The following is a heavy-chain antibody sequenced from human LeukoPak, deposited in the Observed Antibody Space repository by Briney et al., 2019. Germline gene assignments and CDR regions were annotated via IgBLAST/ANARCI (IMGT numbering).Heavy chain of an antibody. Sequence: PGGSLRLSCAASGFTFSSYWMSWVRQAPGKGLEWVANIKQDGSEKYYVDSVKGRFTISRDNAKNSLYLQMNSLRAEDTAVYYCARDDPLTSSSWTYSYYYGMDVWGQGTTVTVSS. V-gene: IGHV3-7*01. CDR1: GFTFSSYW. CDR2: IKQDGSEK. D-gene: IGHD6-13*01. J-gene: IGHJ6*02. CDR3: ARDDPLTSSSWTYSYYYGMDV.